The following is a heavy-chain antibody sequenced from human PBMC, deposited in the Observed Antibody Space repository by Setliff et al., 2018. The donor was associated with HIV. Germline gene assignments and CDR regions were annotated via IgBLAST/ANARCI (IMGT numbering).Heavy chain of an antibody. CDR2: ISPDNGAA. Sequence: ASVKVSCKAIGYMILGYKMSWVRQAPGQGLEWIGRISPDNGAAEYAPKFQGRVRMTLDTSISTAYLEIPRLTSNDAAVYYCARPRVFDSFDVWGQGTLVTVSS. V-gene: IGHV1-2*06. J-gene: IGHJ3*01. CDR3: ARPRVFDSFDV. CDR1: GYMILGYK.